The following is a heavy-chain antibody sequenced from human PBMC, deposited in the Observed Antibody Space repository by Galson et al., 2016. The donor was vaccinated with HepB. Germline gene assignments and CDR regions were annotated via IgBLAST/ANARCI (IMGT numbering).Heavy chain of an antibody. Sequence: SVKVSCKASGGTFTTYTITWVRQAPGQGLEWMGGIIPIFGSANYAQKFQGRVTITADKSTSTTYMELSSLGSKDTAVYYCAKDRETWAPYGMEVWGQGTLVTVSS. CDR3: AKDRETWAPYGMEV. V-gene: IGHV1-69*06. D-gene: IGHD3-9*01. J-gene: IGHJ4*02. CDR1: GGTFTTYT. CDR2: IIPIFGSA.